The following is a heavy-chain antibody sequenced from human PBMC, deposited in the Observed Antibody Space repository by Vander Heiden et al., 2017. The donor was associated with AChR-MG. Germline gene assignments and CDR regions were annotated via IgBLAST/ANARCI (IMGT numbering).Heavy chain of an antibody. V-gene: IGHV4-59*01. CDR1: GGSISSYY. CDR2: IYYSGST. CDR3: ARVLRARHFDL. Sequence: QVQLQESGPGLVKPSETPSLTCTVSGGSISSYYWSWIRQPPGKGLEWIGYIYYSGSTNYNPSLKSRVTISVDTSKNQFSLKLSSVTAADTAVYYCARVLRARHFDLWVRGPLVTDSS. J-gene: IGHJ2*01. D-gene: IGHD6-25*01.